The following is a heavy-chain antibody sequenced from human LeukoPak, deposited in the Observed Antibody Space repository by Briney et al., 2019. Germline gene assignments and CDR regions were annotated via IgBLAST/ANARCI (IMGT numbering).Heavy chain of an antibody. D-gene: IGHD2-21*01. V-gene: IGHV5-51*01. CDR2: IYPGDCDT. Sequence: GESLTLSLKGSGYSFTSYWIGWVRQMPGKGLEWMGVIYPGDCDTRYSPSFQGQATISADKSISTAFLQWSSLKASDSAMYYCASLRSYSDAFDIWGQGTMVTVSS. J-gene: IGHJ3*02. CDR3: ASLRSYSDAFDI. CDR1: GYSFTSYW.